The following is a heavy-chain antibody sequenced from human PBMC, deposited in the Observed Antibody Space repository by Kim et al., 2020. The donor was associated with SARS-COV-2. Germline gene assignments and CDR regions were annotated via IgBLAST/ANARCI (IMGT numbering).Heavy chain of an antibody. CDR1: GFTFSSYW. J-gene: IGHJ4*02. CDR3: ARWYYDILTGYPDY. Sequence: GGSLRLSCAASGFTFSSYWMSWVRQAPGKGLEWVANIKQDGSEKYYVDSVKGRFTISRDNAKNSLYLQMNSLRAEDTAVYYCARWYYDILTGYPDYWGQGTLVTVSS. D-gene: IGHD3-9*01. V-gene: IGHV3-7*01. CDR2: IKQDGSEK.